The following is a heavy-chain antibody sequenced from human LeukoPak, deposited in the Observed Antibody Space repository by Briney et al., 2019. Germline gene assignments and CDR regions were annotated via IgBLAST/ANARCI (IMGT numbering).Heavy chain of an antibody. V-gene: IGHV3-21*01. CDR1: GFTFSSYS. J-gene: IGHJ4*02. CDR2: ISSSSSYI. D-gene: IGHD3-22*01. CDR3: ARAVWDSSGHLFDY. Sequence: GGSLRLSCAASGFTFSSYSMNWVRQAPGKGLEWVSSISSSSSYIYYADSVKGRFTISRDNAKNSLYLQMNSLRAEDTAVYYCARAVWDSSGHLFDYWGQGTLVTVSS.